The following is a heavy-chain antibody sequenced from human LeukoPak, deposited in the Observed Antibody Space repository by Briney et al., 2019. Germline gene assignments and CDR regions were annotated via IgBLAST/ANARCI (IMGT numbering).Heavy chain of an antibody. CDR3: TKGHGSTWYDGLYYFDY. V-gene: IGHV3-15*01. CDR1: GFTFSNAW. CDR2: IKSKTDGGTT. J-gene: IGHJ4*02. D-gene: IGHD6-13*01. Sequence: PGGSLRLSCAASGFTFSNAWMSWVRQAPGKGLEWVGRIKSKTDGGTTDYAAPVKGRFTISRDDSKNTLYLQMNSLKTEDTAVYYCTKGHGSTWYDGLYYFDYWGQGILVTVSS.